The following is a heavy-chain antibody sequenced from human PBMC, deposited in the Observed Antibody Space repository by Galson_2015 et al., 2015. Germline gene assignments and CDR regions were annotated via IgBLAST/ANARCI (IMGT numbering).Heavy chain of an antibody. CDR1: GFTFSRYW. Sequence: SLRLSCAGSGFTFSRYWMNWVRQAPGKGLEWVADIKQDGSERYYLDSVKGRFTISRDNAKNSLYLQMNSLRAGDTAVYYCARDRPYYYDSSGDIDYWGQGTLVTVSS. CDR2: IKQDGSER. D-gene: IGHD3-22*01. J-gene: IGHJ4*02. CDR3: ARDRPYYYDSSGDIDY. V-gene: IGHV3-7*05.